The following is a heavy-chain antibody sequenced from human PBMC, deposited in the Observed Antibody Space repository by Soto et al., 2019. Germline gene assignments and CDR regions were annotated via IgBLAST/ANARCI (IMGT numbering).Heavy chain of an antibody. J-gene: IGHJ6*02. CDR3: AGQEGTMVRGPDYYGMDV. Sequence: SETLSLTCAVYGGSFSGFYWSWIRQPPGKGLEWIGEINHSGSTNYNPSLKSRVTISVDTSKNQFSLKLSSVTAADTAVYYCAGQEGTMVRGPDYYGMDVWGQGTTVTVSS. V-gene: IGHV4-34*01. D-gene: IGHD3-10*01. CDR1: GGSFSGFY. CDR2: INHSGST.